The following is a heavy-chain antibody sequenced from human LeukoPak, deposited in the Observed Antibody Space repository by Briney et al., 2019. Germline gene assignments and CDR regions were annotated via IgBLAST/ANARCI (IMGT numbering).Heavy chain of an antibody. Sequence: GSLRLSCAASGFTFSSYAMSWVRQAPGKGLEWVSAISGSGGSTYYADSVKGRFTISRDNSKNTLYLQMNSLRAEDTAVYYCAKVNYYGSGSYDYFDYWGQGTLVTVSS. D-gene: IGHD3-10*01. J-gene: IGHJ4*02. CDR3: AKVNYYGSGSYDYFDY. CDR2: ISGSGGST. V-gene: IGHV3-23*01. CDR1: GFTFSSYA.